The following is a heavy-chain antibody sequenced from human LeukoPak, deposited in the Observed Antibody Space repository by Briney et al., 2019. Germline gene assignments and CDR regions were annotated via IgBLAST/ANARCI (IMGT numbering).Heavy chain of an antibody. CDR3: AKDLSLTSRLKALEY. V-gene: IGHV3-21*01. J-gene: IGHJ4*02. CDR2: ISSRSNDI. D-gene: IGHD3-16*01. CDR1: GFTFSSYA. Sequence: SGGSLRLSCVASGFTFSSYAMSWVRQAPRKGLEWVSSISSRSNDIYYLDSVKGRFTISRDNARNSLFLQMNSLRGEDTAVYYCAKDLSLTSRLKALEYWGQGTLVTVSS.